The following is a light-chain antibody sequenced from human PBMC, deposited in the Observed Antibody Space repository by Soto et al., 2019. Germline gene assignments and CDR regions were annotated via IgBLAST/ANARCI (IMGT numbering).Light chain of an antibody. Sequence: DIQMTQSPSSLSASAGDRVTITCRASQSVSKYLSWFQQKPGKAPKLLIHTASSLQSGVPSRFSGSGSGTDFTLTISSLQPEDFATYYCQQTFTSPRITFGQGTRLEIK. V-gene: IGKV1-39*01. J-gene: IGKJ5*01. CDR1: QSVSKY. CDR2: TAS. CDR3: QQTFTSPRIT.